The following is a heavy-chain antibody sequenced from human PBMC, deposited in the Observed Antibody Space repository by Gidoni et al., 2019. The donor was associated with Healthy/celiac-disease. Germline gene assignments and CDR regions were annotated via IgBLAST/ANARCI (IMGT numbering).Heavy chain of an antibody. CDR3: ARGQLDAFDI. CDR1: GFTFSSYA. CDR2: ISYDGSNK. J-gene: IGHJ3*02. Sequence: QVQLVESGGGVVQPGRSLRLSFAALGFTFSSYAMHWVRQAPGKGLEWVAVISYDGSNKYYADSVKGRFTISRDNSKNTLYLQMNSLRAEDTAVYYCARGQLDAFDIWGQGTMVTVSS. V-gene: IGHV3-30-3*02. D-gene: IGHD6-13*01.